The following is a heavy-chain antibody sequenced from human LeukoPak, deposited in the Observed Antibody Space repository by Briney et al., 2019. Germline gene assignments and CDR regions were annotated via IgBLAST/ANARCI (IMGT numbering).Heavy chain of an antibody. CDR2: ISASGGST. V-gene: IGHV3-23*01. CDR1: GFTFSNYA. Sequence: GGSLRLSCAASGFTFSNYAMNWVRQAPGKGPEWVAVISASGGSTHYADSVKGRFTISRDNAKNSLYLQMNSLRAEDTAVYYCARTKTYADAFFDYWGQGTLVTVSS. CDR3: ARTKTYADAFFDY. J-gene: IGHJ4*02. D-gene: IGHD1-1*01.